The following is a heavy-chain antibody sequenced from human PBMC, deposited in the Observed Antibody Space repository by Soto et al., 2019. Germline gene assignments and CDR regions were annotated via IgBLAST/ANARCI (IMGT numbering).Heavy chain of an antibody. V-gene: IGHV3-23*01. Sequence: GGSLRLSCAASGFTFSSYAMSWVRQAPGKGLEWVSAISGSGGSTYYADSVKGRFTISRDNSKNTLYLQMNSLRAEDTAVYYCAKVDGSGSYPYYYYYGMDVWGQGTTVTVSS. J-gene: IGHJ6*02. D-gene: IGHD3-10*01. CDR3: AKVDGSGSYPYYYYYGMDV. CDR2: ISGSGGST. CDR1: GFTFSSYA.